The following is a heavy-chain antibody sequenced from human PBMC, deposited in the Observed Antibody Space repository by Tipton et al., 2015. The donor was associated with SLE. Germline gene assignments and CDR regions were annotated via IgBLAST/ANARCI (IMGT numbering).Heavy chain of an antibody. V-gene: IGHV4-61*02. D-gene: IGHD2-8*01. CDR1: GDSISSGRHY. CDR3: VRLRSKVLIDY. CDR2: IYTSGST. Sequence: TLSLTCTVSGDSISSGRHYWSWIRQPAGKGLEWIGRIYTSGSTKYNSSLESRVTISVDTSKNQFSLKLSSVTAVDTAVYYCVRLRSKVLIDYWGQGTLVTVSS. J-gene: IGHJ4*02.